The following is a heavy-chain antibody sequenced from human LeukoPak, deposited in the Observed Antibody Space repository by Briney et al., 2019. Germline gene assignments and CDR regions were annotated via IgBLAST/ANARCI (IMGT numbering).Heavy chain of an antibody. CDR1: GFTFSSYA. J-gene: IGHJ4*02. CDR3: AKDTAMVPDY. V-gene: IGHV3-30*04. Sequence: GGSLRLSCAASGFTFSSYAMHWVRQAPGKGLEWVAVISYDGSNKYYADSVKGRFTISRDNSKNTLYLQMNSLRAEDTAVYYCAKDTAMVPDYWGQGTLVTVSS. CDR2: ISYDGSNK. D-gene: IGHD5-18*01.